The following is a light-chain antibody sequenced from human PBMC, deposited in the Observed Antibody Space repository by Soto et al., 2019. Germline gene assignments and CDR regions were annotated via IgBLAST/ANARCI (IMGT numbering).Light chain of an antibody. CDR2: DAS. J-gene: IGKJ2*01. V-gene: IGKV3-11*02. CDR3: QQRSNWYT. CDR1: QSVSSY. Sequence: EIVLTQSPATLSLSPGERATLSCRASQSVSSYLAWYQQKPGQAPRLLIYDASSRATGIPARFSGSGSVRDFTLTISSLESEDGAVYYCQQRSNWYTFGQGTKLEIK.